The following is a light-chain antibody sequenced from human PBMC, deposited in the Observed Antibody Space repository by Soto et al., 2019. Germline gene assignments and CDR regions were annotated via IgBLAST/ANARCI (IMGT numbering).Light chain of an antibody. V-gene: IGKV1-13*02. CDR2: ESS. CDR3: QHFKSCPIT. Sequence: AIQLTPSPSSLSASVGDRVTITCRASQGISTLLAWYQQKPGKAPKVLIYESSLLQSGVPSRFSGSGSGTDFTLTISSLQPEDFATYCCQHFKSCPITFGQGTRLEN. CDR1: QGISTL. J-gene: IGKJ5*01.